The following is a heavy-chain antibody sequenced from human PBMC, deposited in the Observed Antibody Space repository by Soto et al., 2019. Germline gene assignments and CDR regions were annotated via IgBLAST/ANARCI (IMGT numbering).Heavy chain of an antibody. Sequence: EVQLLESGGGLVQPGGSLRLSCAASGFTFSNYAMSWVRQAPGKGLEWVSAISGSGDNTYYADSVKGRFTISRDNSKNKLYLQMNSLRAEDTAVYYCAKDFGMAAPGVYFQHWGQGTLVTFSS. J-gene: IGHJ1*01. V-gene: IGHV3-23*01. CDR2: ISGSGDNT. D-gene: IGHD3-3*01. CDR3: AKDFGMAAPGVYFQH. CDR1: GFTFSNYA.